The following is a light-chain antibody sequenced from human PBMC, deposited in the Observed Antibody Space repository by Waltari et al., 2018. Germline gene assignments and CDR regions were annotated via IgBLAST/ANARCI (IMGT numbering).Light chain of an antibody. Sequence: QSALSQPASVSGSPGQSITISCTGTSSNVGGYNLVSWYQHHPGKAPKLLISAVNKRPSGFSTRFSGSKSGNTASLTISGLQAEDEADYYCYSYAGSSTWVFGGGTNLAVL. CDR2: AVN. V-gene: IGLV2-23*02. CDR3: YSYAGSSTWV. CDR1: SSNVGGYNL. J-gene: IGLJ3*02.